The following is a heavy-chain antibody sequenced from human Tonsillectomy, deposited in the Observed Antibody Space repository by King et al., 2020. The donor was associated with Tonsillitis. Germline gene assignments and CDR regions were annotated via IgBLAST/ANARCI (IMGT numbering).Heavy chain of an antibody. V-gene: IGHV3-15*01. Sequence: VQLVESGGGLVKPGGSLRLSCAASGFTFSNAWMSWVRQAPGKGLEWVGRIKSKTDGQKTDYAEPAKGRVTISRDDSKNTLYLQINSLKTEDTAVYYCASCLYGGSSYPDVFFDIWGQGTMVTVSS. J-gene: IGHJ3*02. CDR3: ASCLYGGSSYPDVFFDI. CDR1: GFTFSNAW. CDR2: IKSKTDGQKT. D-gene: IGHD2-15*01.